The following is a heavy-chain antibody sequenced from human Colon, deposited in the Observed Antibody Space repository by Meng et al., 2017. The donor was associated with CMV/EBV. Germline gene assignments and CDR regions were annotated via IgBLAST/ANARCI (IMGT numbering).Heavy chain of an antibody. CDR2: IYNSASA. Sequence: GPVLVSSSGTLSLSCTVSGGSFTINSYFWAWILPPPGKGLEYIGSIYNSASAYYMPPLKSRVTISLDTSKTQFSLKLSSVTAADTAMYYCARVVLNFFDYWGQGTLVTVSS. CDR3: ARVVLNFFDY. J-gene: IGHJ4*02. D-gene: IGHD3-10*02. CDR1: GGSFTINSYF. V-gene: IGHV4-39*07.